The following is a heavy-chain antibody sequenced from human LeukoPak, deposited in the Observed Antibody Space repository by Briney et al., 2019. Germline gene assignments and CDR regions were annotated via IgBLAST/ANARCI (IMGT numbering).Heavy chain of an antibody. CDR2: ISSSSSYI. D-gene: IGHD3-22*01. Sequence: GGSLRLSCAASGFTFSSYSMNWVRQAPGKGLEWVSSISSSSSYIYYADSVKGRFTISRDNAKNSLYLQMNSLRAEDTAVYYCARDGKIYDSRGYYYYFDYWGQGTWSPSPQ. CDR3: ARDGKIYDSRGYYYYFDY. J-gene: IGHJ4*02. CDR1: GFTFSSYS. V-gene: IGHV3-21*01.